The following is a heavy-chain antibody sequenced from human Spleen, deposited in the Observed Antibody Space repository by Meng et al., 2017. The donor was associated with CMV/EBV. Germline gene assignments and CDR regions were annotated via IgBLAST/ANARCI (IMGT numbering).Heavy chain of an antibody. CDR2: MNQDGSQK. CDR1: GFTFSSYW. J-gene: IGHJ6*02. V-gene: IGHV3-7*04. D-gene: IGHD6-13*01. Sequence: GGSLRLSCAASGFTFSSYWMSWVRQAPGEGLEWVANMNQDGSQKNYVDSVKGRFTISRDNAKNSLFLQMNSLRAEDTAVYYCARVAAAGRGMDVWGQGTTVTVSS. CDR3: ARVAAAGRGMDV.